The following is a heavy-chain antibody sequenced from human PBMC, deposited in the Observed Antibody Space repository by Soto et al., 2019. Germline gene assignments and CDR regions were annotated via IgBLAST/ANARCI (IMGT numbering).Heavy chain of an antibody. V-gene: IGHV3-11*01. D-gene: IGHD6-19*01. J-gene: IGHJ4*02. CDR3: ARARVAVAGTRGYFDY. Sequence: QVQLVESGGGLVKPGGSLRLSCAASGFTFSDYYMSWIRQAPGKGLEWVSYISSSGSTIYYADSVKGRFTISRDNAKNLLYLQMNSLSAEDTAGYYCARARVAVAGTRGYFDYWGQGTLVTVSS. CDR1: GFTFSDYY. CDR2: ISSSGSTI.